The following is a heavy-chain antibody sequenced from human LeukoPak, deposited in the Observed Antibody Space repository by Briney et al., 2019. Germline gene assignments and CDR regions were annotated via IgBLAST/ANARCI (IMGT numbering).Heavy chain of an antibody. D-gene: IGHD3-10*01. V-gene: IGHV3-30*02. CDR2: IRYDGSNK. CDR1: GSTFSSYG. J-gene: IGHJ4*02. Sequence: GGSLRLSCAASGSTFSSYGMHWVRQAPGEGLEWVAFIRYDGSNKYYADSVKGRFTISRDNSKNTLYLQMNSLRAEDTAVYYCAPDPTWFGELPAYYFDYWGQGTLVTVSS. CDR3: APDPTWFGELPAYYFDY.